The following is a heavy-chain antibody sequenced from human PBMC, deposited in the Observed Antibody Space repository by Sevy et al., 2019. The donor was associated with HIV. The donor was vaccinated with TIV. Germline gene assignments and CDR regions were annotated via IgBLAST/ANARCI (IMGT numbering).Heavy chain of an antibody. J-gene: IGHJ5*02. CDR1: GFTFSSYA. Sequence: GGSLRLSCAASGFTFSSYAMSWVRQAPGKGLEWVSAISGSGGSTYYAHSVKGRFTISRDNSKNTLYLQMNSLRAEDTAVYYCAKDRVAVAGTGGDWFDPWGQGTLVTVSS. V-gene: IGHV3-23*01. CDR3: AKDRVAVAGTGGDWFDP. CDR2: ISGSGGST. D-gene: IGHD6-19*01.